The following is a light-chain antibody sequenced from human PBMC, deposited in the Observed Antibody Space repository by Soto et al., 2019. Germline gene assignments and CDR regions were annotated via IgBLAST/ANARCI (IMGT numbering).Light chain of an antibody. CDR3: QQYGSSPWT. CDR1: QSAGNF. J-gene: IGKJ1*01. CDR2: GAS. Sequence: IVMTHSPATLSVSPGETASLSCRASQSAGNFLAWYQQKPGQAPRLLIYGASSRATGIPDRFSGSGSGTDFTLTISRLEPEDFAVYYCQQYGSSPWTFGQGTKVDIK. V-gene: IGKV3-20*01.